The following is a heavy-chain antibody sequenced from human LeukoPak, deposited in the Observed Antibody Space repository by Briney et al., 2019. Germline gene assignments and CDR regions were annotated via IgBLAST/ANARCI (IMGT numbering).Heavy chain of an antibody. CDR1: GFTFSNYG. D-gene: IGHD6-13*01. V-gene: IGHV3-33*06. CDR3: AKDRITAAGTWYYDL. CDR2: IWYDGSTK. Sequence: PGGSLRLSCAASGFTFSNYGIHWVRQAPGKGLEWVALIWYDGSTKHYADSVKGRFTISRDDPKNTVYLQMNSLRADDTAVYYCAKDRITAAGTWYYDLWGRGTLVTVSS. J-gene: IGHJ2*01.